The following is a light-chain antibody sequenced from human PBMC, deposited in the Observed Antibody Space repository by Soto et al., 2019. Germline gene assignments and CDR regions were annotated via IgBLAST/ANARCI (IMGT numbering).Light chain of an antibody. CDR1: QSVSSN. CDR3: QQYNNWPYT. CDR2: GAS. Sequence: EIVMTQSPATLSVSPGERASLSCRASQSVSSNLAWYQQKAGQAPRLLIYGASTRATDIPARFSGSGSGTEFTRTISSLQSEDFAVYYCQQYNNWPYTFGQGTKLEIK. J-gene: IGKJ2*01. V-gene: IGKV3-15*01.